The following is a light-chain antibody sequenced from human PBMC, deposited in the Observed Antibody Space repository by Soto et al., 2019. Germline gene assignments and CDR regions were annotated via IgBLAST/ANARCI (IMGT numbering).Light chain of an antibody. CDR2: EVN. V-gene: IGLV2-8*01. CDR1: SSDVGGYKY. CDR3: SSYAGINNLGV. J-gene: IGLJ1*01. Sequence: QSALTQPPSASGSPGQSVTISCTGTSSDVGGYKYVSWYQQHPGKAPTLMIFEVNKRPSGVPDRFSGSKSGNTASLTVSGLQDEDEADYYCSSYAGINNLGVFGTGTKLTVL.